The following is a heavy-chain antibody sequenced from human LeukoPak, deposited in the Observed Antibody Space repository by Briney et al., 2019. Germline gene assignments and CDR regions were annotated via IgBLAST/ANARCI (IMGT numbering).Heavy chain of an antibody. D-gene: IGHD4-17*01. CDR3: ARDPFGDYVFDY. CDR2: IKQDGSER. CDR1: GFTFSGYW. Sequence: PGGSLRLSCAASGFTFSGYWMSWVRQAPGKGLEWEANIKQDGSERYYVDSVKGRFTISRGNAKNSLYLQMNSLRAEDTAVYYCARDPFGDYVFDYWGQGTLVTVSS. J-gene: IGHJ4*02. V-gene: IGHV3-7*01.